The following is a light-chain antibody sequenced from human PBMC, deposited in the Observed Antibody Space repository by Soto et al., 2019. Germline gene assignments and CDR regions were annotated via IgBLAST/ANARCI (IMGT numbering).Light chain of an antibody. V-gene: IGKV3-20*01. CDR2: GAS. CDR3: QQHGSSPLT. Sequence: EIVMTQSPATLSVSPGERATLSCRASESVSTSYLAWYQQSPGQAPRLLIYGASNRATGIPDRFSGSGSGTDFTLAIGRLEPEDFAVYFCQQHGSSPLTFGGGTKVDIK. J-gene: IGKJ4*01. CDR1: ESVSTSY.